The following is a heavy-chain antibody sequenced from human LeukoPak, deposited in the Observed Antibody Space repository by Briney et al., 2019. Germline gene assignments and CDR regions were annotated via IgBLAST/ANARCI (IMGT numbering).Heavy chain of an antibody. Sequence: SETLSLTCAVYGGSFSGYYWSWIRQPPGKGLEWIGEINHSGSTNYNPSLKSRVTISVDTSKNQFSLKLSSVTAADTAVYYCARAFMYYYDSSGYYAGYYYYGMDVRGQGTTVTVSS. J-gene: IGHJ6*02. V-gene: IGHV4-34*01. CDR2: INHSGST. CDR1: GGSFSGYY. CDR3: ARAFMYYYDSSGYYAGYYYYGMDV. D-gene: IGHD3-22*01.